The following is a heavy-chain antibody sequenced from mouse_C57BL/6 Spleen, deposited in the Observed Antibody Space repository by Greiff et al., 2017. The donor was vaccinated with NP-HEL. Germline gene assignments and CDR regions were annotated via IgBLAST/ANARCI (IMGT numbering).Heavy chain of an antibody. CDR3: TRSYGSSYFFDY. Sequence: EVKLMESGEGLVKPGGSLKLSCAASGFTFSSYAMSWVRQTPEKRLEWVAYISSGGDYIYYADTVKGRFTISRDNARNTLYLQMSSLKSEDTAMYYCTRSYGSSYFFDYWGQGTTLTVSS. CDR1: GFTFSSYA. V-gene: IGHV5-9-1*02. D-gene: IGHD1-1*01. J-gene: IGHJ2*01. CDR2: ISSGGDYI.